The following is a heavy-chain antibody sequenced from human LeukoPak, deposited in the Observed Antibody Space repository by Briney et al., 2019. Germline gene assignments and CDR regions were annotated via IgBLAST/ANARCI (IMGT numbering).Heavy chain of an antibody. CDR1: GFTFSTYS. J-gene: IGHJ4*02. Sequence: GGSLRLSCAASGFTFSTYSMNWVRQAPGKGLEWVSYISSSSFTIHYADSVKGRFTISRDNSKNTLYLQMGSLRAEDMAVYYCARGRWGYNFDYWGQGTLVTVSS. CDR2: ISSSSFTI. CDR3: ARGRWGYNFDY. D-gene: IGHD5-18*01. V-gene: IGHV3-48*01.